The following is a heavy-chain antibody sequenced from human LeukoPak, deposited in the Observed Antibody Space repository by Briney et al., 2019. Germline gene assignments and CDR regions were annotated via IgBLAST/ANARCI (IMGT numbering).Heavy chain of an antibody. CDR2: ISGSGDRT. Sequence: WGSLRLSCAASGFTFNSYAMSWVRQAPGKGLEWVSAISGSGDRTFYADSVKGRLTISRDNAKNSLYLQMNSLRAEDTAVYYCAKGDTNYYYYMDVWGKGTTVTVSS. J-gene: IGHJ6*03. D-gene: IGHD3-3*01. CDR3: AKGDTNYYYYMDV. V-gene: IGHV3-23*01. CDR1: GFTFNSYA.